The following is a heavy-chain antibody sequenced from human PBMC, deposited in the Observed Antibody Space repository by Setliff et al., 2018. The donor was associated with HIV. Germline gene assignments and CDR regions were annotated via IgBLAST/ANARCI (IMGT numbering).Heavy chain of an antibody. Sequence: GGSLRLSCAASEFSFDNAWMTWVRQVPGKGLEWVGRIKSATDGTATDYAVPVKGRFTISRNDSTNTLYLEMNSLRVEDTAVYYCARDFDWPQACWGQGTLVTVSS. CDR1: EFSFDNAW. CDR2: IKSATDGTAT. J-gene: IGHJ4*02. CDR3: ARDFDWPQAC. D-gene: IGHD3-9*01. V-gene: IGHV3-15*05.